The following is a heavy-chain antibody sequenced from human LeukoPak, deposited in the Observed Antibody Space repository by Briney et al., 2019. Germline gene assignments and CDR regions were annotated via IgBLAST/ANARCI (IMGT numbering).Heavy chain of an antibody. Sequence: PGGSLRLSCAASGFTFSSYAMSWVRQAPGKGLEWVSAISGSGGSTYYADSVKGRFTISRDNSKNTLYLQMNSLRAEDTAVYHCAKVIDVVVVAAESPIDYWGQGTLVTVSS. CDR3: AKVIDVVVVAAESPIDY. J-gene: IGHJ4*02. CDR1: GFTFSSYA. D-gene: IGHD2-15*01. CDR2: ISGSGGST. V-gene: IGHV3-23*01.